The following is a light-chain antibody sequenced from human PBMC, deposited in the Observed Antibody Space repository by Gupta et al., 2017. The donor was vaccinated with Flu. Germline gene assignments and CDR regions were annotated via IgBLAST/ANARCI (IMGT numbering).Light chain of an antibody. Sequence: ILLTQSPATLSVSPGERATLSCRASQSVSSNLAWYQQKPGQAPRLLIYAASTRATGIPARFSGSGSGTEFTLTISSLQSEDFAVYYCQQYNNWPGFGPGTKVDIK. J-gene: IGKJ3*01. CDR1: QSVSSN. V-gene: IGKV3-15*01. CDR2: AAS. CDR3: QQYNNWPG.